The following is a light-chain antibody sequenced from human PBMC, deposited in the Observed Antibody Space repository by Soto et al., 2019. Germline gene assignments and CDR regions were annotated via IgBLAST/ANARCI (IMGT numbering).Light chain of an antibody. Sequence: PGQRATLSCRASQSISTYLAWYQVKPGQAPRLLIYDASSRATGVPARFSGSGSGTDFSLTISSLEPEDFATYYCQQLNSYPLTFGGGTKVDIK. V-gene: IGKV3-11*01. CDR1: QSISTY. J-gene: IGKJ4*01. CDR3: QQLNSYPLT. CDR2: DAS.